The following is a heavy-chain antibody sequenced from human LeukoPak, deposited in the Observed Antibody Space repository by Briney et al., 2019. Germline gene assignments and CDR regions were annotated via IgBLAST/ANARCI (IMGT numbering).Heavy chain of an antibody. J-gene: IGHJ3*02. CDR2: INWNGGST. CDR3: ARDGTTVTNDAFDI. Sequence: TGGSLRLSRAASGFTFDDYGMSWVRQAPGKGLEWVSGINWNGGSTGYADSVKGRFTISRDNAKNSLYLQMNSLRAEDTALYHCARDGTTVTNDAFDIWGQGTMVTVSS. V-gene: IGHV3-20*01. CDR1: GFTFDDYG. D-gene: IGHD4-17*01.